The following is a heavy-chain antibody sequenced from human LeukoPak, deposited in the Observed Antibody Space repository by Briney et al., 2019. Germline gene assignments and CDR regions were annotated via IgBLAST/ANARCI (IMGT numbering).Heavy chain of an antibody. CDR3: ARGLLGAPTSYFDY. D-gene: IGHD1-26*01. Sequence: PGRSLRLSCAASGFTFSSYAMHWVRQAPGKGLEWVAVISYDGSNNYYADSVKGRFTISRDNSKNTLYLQMNSLRAEDTAVYYCARGLLGAPTSYFDYWGQGTLVTVSS. J-gene: IGHJ4*02. CDR2: ISYDGSNN. V-gene: IGHV3-30-3*01. CDR1: GFTFSSYA.